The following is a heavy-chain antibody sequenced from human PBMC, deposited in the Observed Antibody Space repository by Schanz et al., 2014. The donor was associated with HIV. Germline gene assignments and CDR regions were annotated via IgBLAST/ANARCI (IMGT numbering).Heavy chain of an antibody. CDR1: GYTFASYG. CDR2: ISPYNGDR. Sequence: VQLLQSGAEVKKPGASVKVSCKTSGYTFASYGITWVRQAPGQGLDWVGWISPYNGDRKYDQKFQCPLALTTATSTPTAYMALRSLRSDDTAVYYCAGSQYKFGSYYFVAWDQGTLVTVSS. CDR3: AGSQYKFGSYYFVA. D-gene: IGHD3-10*01. J-gene: IGHJ4*02. V-gene: IGHV1-18*01.